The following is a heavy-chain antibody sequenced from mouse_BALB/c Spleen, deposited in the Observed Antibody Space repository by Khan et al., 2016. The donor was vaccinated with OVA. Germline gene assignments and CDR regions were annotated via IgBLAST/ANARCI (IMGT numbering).Heavy chain of an antibody. D-gene: IGHD2-1*01. V-gene: IGHV5-6-4*01. J-gene: IGHJ1*01. Sequence: EVELVESGGGLVNPGGSLKLSCAASGFSFSSYTMSWVRQTPEKRLEWVATISSGSTYTYYPDSVKGRFTISRDNAKNTLYLQMSSLKSEDTAMYYCTRDGNYARWYFDVWGAGTTVTVSS. CDR2: ISSGSTYT. CDR1: GFSFSSYT. CDR3: TRDGNYARWYFDV.